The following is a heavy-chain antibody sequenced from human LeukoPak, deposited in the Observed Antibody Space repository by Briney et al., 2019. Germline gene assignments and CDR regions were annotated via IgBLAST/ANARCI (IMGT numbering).Heavy chain of an antibody. CDR3: ARDVLRYYFDY. D-gene: IGHD4/OR15-4a*01. V-gene: IGHV4-38-2*02. Sequence: PSETLSLTCTVSSYSISSGYYWGWIRQTPGKGLQWIGSISHTGSTDYNPFLTSRVTISVDTSKNQFSLRLSSVTAADTAVYYCARDVLRYYFDYWGQGTLVTVSS. CDR2: ISHTGST. J-gene: IGHJ4*02. CDR1: SYSISSGYY.